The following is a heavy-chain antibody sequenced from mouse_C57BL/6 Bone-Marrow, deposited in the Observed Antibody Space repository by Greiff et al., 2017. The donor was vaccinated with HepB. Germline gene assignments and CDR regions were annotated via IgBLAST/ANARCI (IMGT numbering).Heavy chain of an antibody. CDR2: ISDGGSYS. CDR3: ARDRGNGRGFDY. D-gene: IGHD1-1*01. CDR1: GFTFSDYY. J-gene: IGHJ2*01. V-gene: IGHV5-4*02. Sequence: EVQVVESGGGLVKPGGSLKLSCAASGFTFSDYYMYWVRQTPEKRLEWVATISDGGSYSYYPDSVKGRFTISRYNAKNNLYLQMSSLKSEDTAMYYCARDRGNGRGFDYWGQGTTLTVSS.